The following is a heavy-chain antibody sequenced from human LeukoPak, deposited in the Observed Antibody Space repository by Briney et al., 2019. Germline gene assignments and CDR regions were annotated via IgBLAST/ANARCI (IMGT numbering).Heavy chain of an antibody. J-gene: IGHJ4*02. D-gene: IGHD3-9*01. V-gene: IGHV4-4*07. CDR3: ARHGWRYFDWSDPIDY. Sequence: SETLSLTCTVSGGSISSYYWSWIRQPAGKGLEWIGRIYTSGSTNYNPSLKSRVTISVDTSKNQFSLKLSSVTAADTAVYYCARHGWRYFDWSDPIDYWGQGTLVTVSS. CDR1: GGSISSYY. CDR2: IYTSGST.